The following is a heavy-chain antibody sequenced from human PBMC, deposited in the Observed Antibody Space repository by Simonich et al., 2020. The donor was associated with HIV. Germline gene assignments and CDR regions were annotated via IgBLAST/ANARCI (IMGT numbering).Heavy chain of an antibody. CDR1: GFTFDDYA. D-gene: IGHD3-10*01. V-gene: IGHV3-9*01. Sequence: EVQLVESGGGLVQPGRSLRLSCAASGFTFDDYAVHWVRQAPGKGQEGVTGISWKSGSIGYGDSGKSRFTISRDNAKNSLYLQMNSLRAEDTAFYYCAKGGISMVRGVINYWGQGTLVTVSS. J-gene: IGHJ4*02. CDR3: AKGGISMVRGVINY. CDR2: ISWKSGSI.